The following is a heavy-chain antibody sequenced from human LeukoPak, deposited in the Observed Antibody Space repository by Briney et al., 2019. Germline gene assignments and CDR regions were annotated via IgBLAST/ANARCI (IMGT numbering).Heavy chain of an antibody. V-gene: IGHV1-46*02. Sequence: ASVKVSCKPSGYTFNDYYMHWVRQAPGQGLEWMGIINPSGGSTSYAQKFQGRVTMTRDTSTSTVYMELSSLRSEDTAVYYCARDLGATSSSWQKEIDYWGQGTLVTVSS. J-gene: IGHJ4*02. CDR3: ARDLGATSSSWQKEIDY. CDR1: GYTFNDYY. CDR2: INPSGGST. D-gene: IGHD6-13*01.